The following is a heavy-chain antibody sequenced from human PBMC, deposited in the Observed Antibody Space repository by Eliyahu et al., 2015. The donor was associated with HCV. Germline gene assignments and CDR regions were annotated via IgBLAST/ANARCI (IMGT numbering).Heavy chain of an antibody. Sequence: EVQLLESGGKLIXPGGSLGLSXXAXGFXFSNVAMNXXRQAPGKGXEWVAAISGSGGITDYADSVKGRFTISRDNSKNTFYLQMNSLRAEDTAIYFCAMQSGAYPRGAYWGQGTLVTVSS. J-gene: IGHJ4*02. CDR2: ISGSGGIT. CDR1: GFXFSNVA. D-gene: IGHD1-26*01. CDR3: AMQSGAYPRGAY. V-gene: IGHV3-23*01.